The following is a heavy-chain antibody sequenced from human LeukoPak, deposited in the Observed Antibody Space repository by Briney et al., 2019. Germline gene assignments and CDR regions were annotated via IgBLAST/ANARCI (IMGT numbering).Heavy chain of an antibody. Sequence: SETLSLTCTVSGGSISSSNYHWGWIRQPPGKGLEWIGTIFYSGSTYYNPSLKSRVTISVDTSKNQFSLKLTSVTAADTAVYHCAGHYCSSSICDYKVDYWGQGTLVTVSS. V-gene: IGHV4-39*01. D-gene: IGHD2-2*01. J-gene: IGHJ4*02. CDR3: AGHYCSSSICDYKVDY. CDR1: GGSISSSNYH. CDR2: IFYSGST.